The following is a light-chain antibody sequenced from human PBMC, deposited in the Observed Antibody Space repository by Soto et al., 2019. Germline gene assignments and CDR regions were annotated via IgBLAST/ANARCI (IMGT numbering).Light chain of an antibody. V-gene: IGKV1-33*01. J-gene: IGKJ2*01. CDR2: DAS. CDR3: QQYDSLPRYT. CDR1: QDIYKY. Sequence: DLQMTQSPSSLSASVGDRVTITCQASQDIYKYLNWYQQKPGKAPKLLIYDASNLETGVPSRFSGGGSGTDFTFTISSLQPEDIATYYCQQYDSLPRYTFGQGTKLQIK.